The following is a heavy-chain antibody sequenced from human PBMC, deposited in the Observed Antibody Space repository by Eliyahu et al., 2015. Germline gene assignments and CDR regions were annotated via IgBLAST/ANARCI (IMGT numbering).Heavy chain of an antibody. CDR3: ARITTDFWSGYLHFDY. D-gene: IGHD3-3*01. Sequence: QVTLKESGPVLVKPTETLTLTCTVSGFSLSNARMGVSWIRQPPGKALEWLAHIFSNDEKSYSTSLKSRLTISKDTSKSQVVLTMTNMDPVDTATYYCARITTDFWSGYLHFDYWGQGTLVTVSS. CDR2: IFSNDEK. CDR1: GFSLSNARMG. J-gene: IGHJ4*02. V-gene: IGHV2-26*01.